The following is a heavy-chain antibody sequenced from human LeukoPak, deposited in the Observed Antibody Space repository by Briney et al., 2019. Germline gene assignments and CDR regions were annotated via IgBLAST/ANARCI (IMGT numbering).Heavy chain of an antibody. Sequence: GGSLRLSCAASGFTFSSYWMHWVRQIPGKGLVWVSRIKSDGSTIYADSVKGRFTISRDNSKNTLYLQMNSLRAEDTAVYYCAKDRHAGYSGYHGSLDYWGQGTLVTVSS. CDR3: AKDRHAGYSGYHGSLDY. CDR1: GFTFSSYW. CDR2: IKSDGST. J-gene: IGHJ4*02. D-gene: IGHD5-12*01. V-gene: IGHV3-74*01.